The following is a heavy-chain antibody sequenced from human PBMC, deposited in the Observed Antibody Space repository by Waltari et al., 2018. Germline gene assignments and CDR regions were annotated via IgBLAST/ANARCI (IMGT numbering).Heavy chain of an antibody. Sequence: EVQLVESGGGLVQPGGSLRLSCAASGFTFSSYEMNWVRQAPGKGLEWVSYISSSGSTIYYADSVKGRFTISRDNAKNSLYLQMNSLRAEDTAVYYCARDLFGRNYYYYYGMDVWGQGTTVTVSS. CDR2: ISSSGSTI. CDR1: GFTFSSYE. D-gene: IGHD3-10*01. J-gene: IGHJ6*02. CDR3: ARDLFGRNYYYYYGMDV. V-gene: IGHV3-48*03.